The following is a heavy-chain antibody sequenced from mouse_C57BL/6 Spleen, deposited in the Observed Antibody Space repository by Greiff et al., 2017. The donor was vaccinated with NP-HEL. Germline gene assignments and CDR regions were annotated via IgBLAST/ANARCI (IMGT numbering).Heavy chain of an antibody. CDR3: ARGGYGNFHYAMDY. CDR1: GYAFSSYW. CDR2: IYPGDGDT. V-gene: IGHV1-80*01. D-gene: IGHD2-10*02. J-gene: IGHJ4*01. Sequence: VQLKESGAELVKPGASVKISCKASGYAFSSYWMNWVKQRPGKGLEWIGQIYPGDGDTNYNGKFKGKATLTADKSSSTAYMQLSSLTSEDSAVYFCARGGYGNFHYAMDYWGQGTSVTVSS.